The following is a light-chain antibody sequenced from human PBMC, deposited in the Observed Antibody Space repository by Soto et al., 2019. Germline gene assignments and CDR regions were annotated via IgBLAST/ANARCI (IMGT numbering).Light chain of an antibody. J-gene: IGKJ2*01. CDR2: GAS. V-gene: IGKV3-15*01. Sequence: EIVMTQSPGTLSASPGERATLSCRASQGVSSNLAWYQQKPGQAPRLLIYGASTRAAGIPARFSGSGSGTEFTLTISSLQSEDFAVYYCQQYKNWPPYTLGQGTKLEI. CDR3: QQYKNWPPYT. CDR1: QGVSSN.